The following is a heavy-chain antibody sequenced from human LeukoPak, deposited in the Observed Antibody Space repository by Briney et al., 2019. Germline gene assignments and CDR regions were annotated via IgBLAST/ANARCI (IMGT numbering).Heavy chain of an antibody. V-gene: IGHV3-11*06. Sequence: GGSLRLSCAASGFTFSDYYMSWIREAPGKGLEWVSYISSSSSYTNYADSVKGRFTISRDNAKNSLYLQMNSLRAEDTAVYYCASGPGYYLLSYYYYGMDVWGQGTTVTVSS. CDR1: GFTFSDYY. CDR2: ISSSSSYT. CDR3: ASGPGYYLLSYYYYGMDV. J-gene: IGHJ6*02. D-gene: IGHD3-3*01.